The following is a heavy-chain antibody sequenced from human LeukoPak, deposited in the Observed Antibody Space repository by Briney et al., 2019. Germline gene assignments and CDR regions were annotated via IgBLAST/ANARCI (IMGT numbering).Heavy chain of an antibody. J-gene: IGHJ3*02. Sequence: PSQTLSLTCAISGDSVSSNSAAWNWIRQSPSRGLEWLGRTYYRSKWYNDYAVSVKSRITINPDTSKNQFSLQLNSVTPEDTAVYYCARGSITMVRGVIMVGAFDIWGQGTMVTVSS. CDR3: ARGSITMVRGVIMVGAFDI. CDR2: TYYRSKWYN. V-gene: IGHV6-1*01. CDR1: GDSVSSNSAA. D-gene: IGHD3-10*01.